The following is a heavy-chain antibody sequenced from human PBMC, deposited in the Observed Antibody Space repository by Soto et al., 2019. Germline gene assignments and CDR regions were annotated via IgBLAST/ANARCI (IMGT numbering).Heavy chain of an antibody. D-gene: IGHD3-22*01. V-gene: IGHV4-59*08. Sequence: SETLSLTCAVYGGSFSGYYWSWIRQPPGKGLEWIGYIFHTGTTSYNPSLKSRVTMSVDTSQSQFSLKLNSVTAADTAVYYCTTEAYDNSGSLAFDIWGQGTLVTVSS. CDR2: IFHTGTT. J-gene: IGHJ3*02. CDR3: TTEAYDNSGSLAFDI. CDR1: GGSFSGYY.